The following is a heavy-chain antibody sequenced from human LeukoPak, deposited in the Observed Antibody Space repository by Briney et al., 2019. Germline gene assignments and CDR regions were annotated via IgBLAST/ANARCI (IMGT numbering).Heavy chain of an antibody. D-gene: IGHD4-23*01. CDR3: ARDHKNSKRPRAPHY. J-gene: IGHJ4*02. Sequence: GGSLRLSCTASGFMFSHYAVTWVRQAPGRGLEWVSSISGSGVTPYYADSVKGRFTISRDNSRDNSKNTLYLQMNSLRAEDTAVYYCARDHKNSKRPRAPHYWGQGTLVTVSS. CDR1: GFMFSHYA. CDR2: ISGSGVTP. V-gene: IGHV3-23*01.